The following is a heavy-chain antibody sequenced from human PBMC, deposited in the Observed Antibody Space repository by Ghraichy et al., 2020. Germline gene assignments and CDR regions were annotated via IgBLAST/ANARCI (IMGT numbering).Heavy chain of an antibody. CDR3: ATVGRWVGATEPFDY. D-gene: IGHD1-26*01. CDR2: FDPEDGET. V-gene: IGHV1-24*01. CDR1: GYTLTELS. J-gene: IGHJ4*02. Sequence: ASVKVSCKVSGYTLTELSMHWVRQAPGKGLEWMGGFDPEDGETIYAQKFQGRVTMTEDTSTDTAYMELSSLRSEDTAVYYCATVGRWVGATEPFDYWGQGTLVTVSS.